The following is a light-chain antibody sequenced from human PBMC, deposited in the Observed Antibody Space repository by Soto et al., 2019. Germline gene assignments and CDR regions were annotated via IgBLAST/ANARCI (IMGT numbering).Light chain of an antibody. CDR3: LQYNSHPYT. V-gene: IGKV1-5*03. J-gene: IGKJ2*01. CDR1: QNVNIW. CDR2: KTS. Sequence: DIQVTQSPSTLSAYVGDRVIITCRASQNVNIWLAWYQQRPREAPKLLIYKTSSLESGVPSRFSGSGSGTEFTLTISSLEPDDFGTYFCLQYNSHPYTFGQGNKLEIK.